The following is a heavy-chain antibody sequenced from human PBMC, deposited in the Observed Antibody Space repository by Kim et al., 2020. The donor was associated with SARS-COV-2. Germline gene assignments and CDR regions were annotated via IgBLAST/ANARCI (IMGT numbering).Heavy chain of an antibody. D-gene: IGHD6-19*01. Sequence: QKLQGRVTMTTDTSRSTAYMELRSLRSDDTAVYYCARGRGAVAPPRESDYWGQGTLVTVSS. CDR3: ARGRGAVAPPRESDY. V-gene: IGHV1-18*01. J-gene: IGHJ4*02.